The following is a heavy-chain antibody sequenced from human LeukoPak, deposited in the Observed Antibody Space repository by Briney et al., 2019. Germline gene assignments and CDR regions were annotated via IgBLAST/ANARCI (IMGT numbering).Heavy chain of an antibody. D-gene: IGHD1-26*01. Sequence: PSETLSLTCIVSGGAISRYYWSWIRQPPGKGLEWIGHIYDSGSTNYNPSLKSRVIISIDTSMNQFSLKLSSVTAADRAVYYCAREGPSGIYPFDIWGQGTMVTVSS. CDR1: GGAISRYY. J-gene: IGHJ3*02. CDR2: IYDSGST. V-gene: IGHV4-59*01. CDR3: AREGPSGIYPFDI.